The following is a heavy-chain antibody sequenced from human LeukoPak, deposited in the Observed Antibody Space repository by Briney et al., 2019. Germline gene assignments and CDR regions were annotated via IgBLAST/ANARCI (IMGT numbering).Heavy chain of an antibody. V-gene: IGHV3-73*01. CDR3: ARHDDGDYGNDN. CDR2: IRSKANSYAA. CDR1: GFTFSGSA. D-gene: IGHD4-17*01. Sequence: PGGSLKLSCPASGFTFSGSAMHWVRQASGKGLEWVGLIRSKANSYAAAYGASVKGRFTISRDDSKNTAYLQMNSLKTEDTAVYYCARHDDGDYGNDNWGQGTLVTVSS. J-gene: IGHJ4*02.